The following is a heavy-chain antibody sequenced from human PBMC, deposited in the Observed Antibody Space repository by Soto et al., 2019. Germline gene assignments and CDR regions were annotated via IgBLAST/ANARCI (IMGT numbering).Heavy chain of an antibody. J-gene: IGHJ6*03. CDR2: INSDGSST. CDR1: GFTFSSYW. V-gene: IGHV3-74*01. D-gene: IGHD3-9*01. Sequence: EVQLVESGGGLVQPGGSLRLSCAASGFTFSSYWMHWVRQAPGKGLVWVSRINSDGSSTSYADSVKGRFTISRDNAKNTLYLQMISLRAEDTDVYYCARDGDHILPARAGLYYYYYMDVWGKGTTVTVSS. CDR3: ARDGDHILPARAGLYYYYYMDV.